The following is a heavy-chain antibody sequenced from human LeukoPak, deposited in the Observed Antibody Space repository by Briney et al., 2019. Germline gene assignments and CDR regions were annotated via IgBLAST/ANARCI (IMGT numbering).Heavy chain of an antibody. V-gene: IGHV3-23*01. CDR3: AKDLSRAVAADWFDP. J-gene: IGHJ5*02. Sequence: VGSLRLSCVGSGFTFSNHDMSSVRQAPGKGMEWVSSIGDSGGSTYCADSVKGRFTVSRDNSKNTLYLQMTNLRAADTAVYYCAKDLSRAVAADWFDPWDQGSLVTVSS. D-gene: IGHD6-19*01. CDR1: GFTFSNHD. CDR2: IGDSGGST.